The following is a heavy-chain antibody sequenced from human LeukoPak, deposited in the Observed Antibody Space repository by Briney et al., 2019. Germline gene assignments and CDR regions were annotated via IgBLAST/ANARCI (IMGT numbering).Heavy chain of an antibody. CDR3: ARHWHDAFDI. Sequence: PGESLKISCKGSGYSFTSYWISWVRQMPGKGLEWMGKIDPSDSHTNYSPSFQVHVTISGDKSTTTAYLQWSSLQASDTAMYYCARHWHDAFDIWGQGTMVTVSS. CDR1: GYSFTSYW. V-gene: IGHV5-10-1*01. CDR2: IDPSDSHT. J-gene: IGHJ3*02.